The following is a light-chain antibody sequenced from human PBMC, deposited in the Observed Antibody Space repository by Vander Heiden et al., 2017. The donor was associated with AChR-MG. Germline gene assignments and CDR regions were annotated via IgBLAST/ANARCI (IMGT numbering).Light chain of an antibody. CDR2: DNN. CDR3: GTWDSSLSVVV. Sequence: QFALTQPPSVSAAPGQKVAISCSGTSYNIGSNYVSWYQQLPGTAPKLLIFDNNKRPSGIPDRFSGSKSGTSATLGITGLQTGDEADYYCGTWDSSLSVVVFGGGTNLTVL. V-gene: IGLV1-51*01. CDR1: SYNIGSNY. J-gene: IGLJ2*01.